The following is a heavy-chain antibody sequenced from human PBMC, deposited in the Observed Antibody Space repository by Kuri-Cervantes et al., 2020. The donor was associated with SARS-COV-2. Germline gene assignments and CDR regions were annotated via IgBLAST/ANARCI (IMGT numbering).Heavy chain of an antibody. J-gene: IGHJ5*02. Sequence: GGSLRLSCTASGFAFINYGMNWVRQAPGKGLEWVAVISYDGYNKYYADSVKGRFTIARDNSKSTVYLQMNNLRPEDTAVYYCAVPVVPAAIFENWFDPWGQGTLVTVSS. CDR1: GFAFINYG. V-gene: IGHV3-30*03. CDR3: AVPVVPAAIFENWFDP. D-gene: IGHD2-2*01. CDR2: ISYDGYNK.